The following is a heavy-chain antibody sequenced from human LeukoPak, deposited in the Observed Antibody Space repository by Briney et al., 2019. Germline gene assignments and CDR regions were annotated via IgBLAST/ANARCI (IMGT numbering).Heavy chain of an antibody. CDR3: ARDLTYSSSSFDY. J-gene: IGHJ4*02. Sequence: ASVKVSCKASGYTFTSYYMHWVRQAPGQGLEWMGIINPSGGSTSYAQKLQGRVTMTTDTSTSTAYMELRSLRSDNTAVYYCARDLTYSSSSFDYWGQGTLVTVSS. V-gene: IGHV1-46*01. D-gene: IGHD6-13*01. CDR2: INPSGGST. CDR1: GYTFTSYY.